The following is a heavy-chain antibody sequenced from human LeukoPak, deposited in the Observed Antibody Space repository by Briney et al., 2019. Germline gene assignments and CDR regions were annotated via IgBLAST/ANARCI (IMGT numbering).Heavy chain of an antibody. CDR3: AKVIREVDMSYDY. V-gene: IGHV3-23*01. J-gene: IGHJ4*02. CDR2: IHYSGGST. Sequence: GGSLRLSCAASGFTFSNYALSWVRQAPGKGLEWVSAIHYSGGSTYYADSVKGRFTISGDNSKNTLYLQMNSLRAEDTAVYYCAKVIREVDMSYDYWGQGALVTVSS. CDR1: GFTFSNYA. D-gene: IGHD5-24*01.